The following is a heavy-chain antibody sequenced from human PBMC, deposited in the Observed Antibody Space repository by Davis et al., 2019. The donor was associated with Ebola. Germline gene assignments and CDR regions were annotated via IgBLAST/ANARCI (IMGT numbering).Heavy chain of an antibody. CDR3: ARVAGSFGSGSYYYAY. J-gene: IGHJ4*02. CDR2: ISSWSNYI. D-gene: IGHD3-10*01. Sequence: GESLKISCAASGFTFSSYTMNWVRQAPGKGLEWVSSISSWSNYIYYADSVKGRFTISRDNAKNPLYLQMNSLRAEDTAVYYCARVAGSFGSGSYYYAYWGQGSLVAVSS. CDR1: GFTFSSYT. V-gene: IGHV3-21*01.